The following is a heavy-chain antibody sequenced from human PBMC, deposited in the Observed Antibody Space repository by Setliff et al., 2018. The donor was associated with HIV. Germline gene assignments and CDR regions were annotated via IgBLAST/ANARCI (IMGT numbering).Heavy chain of an antibody. V-gene: IGHV4-34*01. CDR3: ARTMAVPATPPFDY. CDR2: ISRSGST. CDR1: GGSFNGYS. Sequence: SETLSLTCAVYGGSFNGYSWSWMRQPPGKGLEWIGEISRSGSTTYHPSLKSRLTISVDASKRHFSLKLSSVTAADTAVYYCARTMAVPATPPFDYWGQGMLVTVAS. D-gene: IGHD2-15*01. J-gene: IGHJ4*02.